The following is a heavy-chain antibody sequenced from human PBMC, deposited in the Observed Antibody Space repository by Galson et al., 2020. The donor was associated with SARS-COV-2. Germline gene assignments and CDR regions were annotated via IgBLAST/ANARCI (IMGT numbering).Heavy chain of an antibody. CDR2: ISYEGSIK. D-gene: IGHD3-22*01. J-gene: IGHJ4*02. Sequence: LKISCAASGFTFNNFAMHWVRQAPGKGLEWVAVISYEGSIKHYADSLKGRFTISRDSSKNTLYLQLNSLETEDTAVYHCVKVGGVFAFSSSYYLKDWGQGVLVTVSS. CDR1: GFTFNNFA. V-gene: IGHV3-30*04. CDR3: VKVGGVFAFSSSYYLKD.